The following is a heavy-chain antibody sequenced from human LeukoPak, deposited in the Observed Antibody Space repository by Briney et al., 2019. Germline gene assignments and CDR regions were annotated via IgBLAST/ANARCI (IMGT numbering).Heavy chain of an antibody. D-gene: IGHD3-10*02. Sequence: GGSLRLSCAASGFTFSSYGMSWVRQAPGKGLEWVSAISGSGSSTYYADSVKGRFTISRDNSKNTLYLQMNSLRAEDTAVYYCARAGNLELFVGLQYYYYMDVWGKGTTVTVSS. J-gene: IGHJ6*03. CDR2: ISGSGSST. V-gene: IGHV3-23*01. CDR1: GFTFSSYG. CDR3: ARAGNLELFVGLQYYYYMDV.